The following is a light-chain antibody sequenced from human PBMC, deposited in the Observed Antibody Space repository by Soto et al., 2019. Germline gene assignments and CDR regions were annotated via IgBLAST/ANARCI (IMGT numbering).Light chain of an antibody. J-gene: IGLJ1*01. CDR1: SSNIGAGYE. CDR3: QSYDSSLSVLYV. CDR2: GNT. Sequence: QSVLTQPPSVSGAPGQRVTIPCTGSSSNIGAGYEVHWFQQLPGTAPKLLIYGNTNRPSGVPDRFSGSKSDTSASLAITGLHPEDEADYYCQSYDSSLSVLYVFGTGTKVTVL. V-gene: IGLV1-40*01.